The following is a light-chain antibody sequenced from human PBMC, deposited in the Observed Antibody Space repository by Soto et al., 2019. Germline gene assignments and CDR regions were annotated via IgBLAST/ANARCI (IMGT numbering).Light chain of an antibody. CDR1: QSVSSN. CDR3: QQYNNCPTWT. V-gene: IGKV3-15*01. CDR2: GAS. Sequence: EVVMTHSPSRLSFSACERSTLSCRASQSVSSNLAWYQQKPGQAPRLLIYGASTRATGIPARFSGSGSGTEFTLTISSLQSEDFAVYYCQQYNNCPTWTFGQGTKVDIK. J-gene: IGKJ1*01.